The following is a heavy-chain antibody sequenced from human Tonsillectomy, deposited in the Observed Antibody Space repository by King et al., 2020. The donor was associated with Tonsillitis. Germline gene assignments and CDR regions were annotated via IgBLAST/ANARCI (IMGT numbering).Heavy chain of an antibody. CDR2: TYYRSKWYN. D-gene: IGHD6-19*01. J-gene: IGHJ4*02. CDR3: VRVAVDCSDWYADYFDY. Sequence: VQLQQSGPGLVKPSQTLSLTCAISGDSVSSNSAAWNWIRQSPSRGLEWLGRTYYRSKWYNDYAVFVKSQITINPDTSKNQLSLKLNSVTPEDTAVYYSVRVAVDCSDWYADYFDYWGQGTLVTVSS. CDR1: GDSVSSNSAA. V-gene: IGHV6-1*01.